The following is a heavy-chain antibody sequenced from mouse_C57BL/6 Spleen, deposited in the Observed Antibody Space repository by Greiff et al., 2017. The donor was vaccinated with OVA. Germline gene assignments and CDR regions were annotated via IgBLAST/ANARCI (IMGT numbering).Heavy chain of an antibody. CDR1: GFTFSDAW. CDR2: IRNKANNHAT. CDR3: TSYYGYYGFAY. Sequence: EVKLMESGGGLVQPGGSMKLSCAASGFTFSDAWMDWVRQSPEKGLEWVAEIRNKANNHATYYAESVKGTFTISRDDSKSIVSLQMNSLRAEDTGIYYCTSYYGYYGFAYWGQGTLVTVAA. V-gene: IGHV6-6*01. D-gene: IGHD2-3*01. J-gene: IGHJ3*01.